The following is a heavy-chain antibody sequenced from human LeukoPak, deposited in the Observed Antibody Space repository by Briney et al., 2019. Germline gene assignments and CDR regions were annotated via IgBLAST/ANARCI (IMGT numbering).Heavy chain of an antibody. CDR2: ISSSGTTI. CDR1: GFTFSSYE. CDR3: ARGLGKGDY. Sequence: SGGSLRLSCAASGFTFSSYELNWVRQAPGKGLEWISYISSSGTTIYYTGSVKGRFTISRDNAKNSLYLQMNSLRAEDTAVYYCARGLGKGDYWGQGTLVTVSS. J-gene: IGHJ4*02. D-gene: IGHD7-27*01. V-gene: IGHV3-48*03.